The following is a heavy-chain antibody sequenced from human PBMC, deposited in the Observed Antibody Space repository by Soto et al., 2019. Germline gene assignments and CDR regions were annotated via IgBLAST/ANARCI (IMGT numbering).Heavy chain of an antibody. D-gene: IGHD1-26*01. CDR1: GGSTSSSDW. CDR3: AGRPEIHPR. Sequence: HVHLKESGPGLVKPSETLSLTCAISGGSTSSSDWWTWVRQPPGEGLEWIGEIHRDGVTNYNSSLKSRLTISLDQSRNQFSLRLTSVTAADAAVYFCAGRPEIHPRWGQGILGPVSS. CDR2: IHRDGVT. J-gene: IGHJ4*02. V-gene: IGHV4-4*02.